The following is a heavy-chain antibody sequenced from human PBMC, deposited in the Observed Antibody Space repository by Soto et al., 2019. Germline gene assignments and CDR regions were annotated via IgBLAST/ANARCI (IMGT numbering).Heavy chain of an antibody. CDR2: ISYDGSNK. J-gene: IGHJ5*02. Sequence: GGSLRLSCAASGFTFSSYGMHWVRQAPGKGLERVEVISYDGSNKYYADSVKGRFTISRDNSKNTLYLQMNSLRAEDTAVYYCAKANYYYDSSGYYFNRWFDPWGQGTLVTV. V-gene: IGHV3-30*18. CDR1: GFTFSSYG. CDR3: AKANYYYDSSGYYFNRWFDP. D-gene: IGHD3-22*01.